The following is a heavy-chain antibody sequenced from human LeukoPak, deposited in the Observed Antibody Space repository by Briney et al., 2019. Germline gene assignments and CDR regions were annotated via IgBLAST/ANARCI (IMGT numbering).Heavy chain of an antibody. CDR1: GCIFSSHG. D-gene: IGHD6-13*01. CDR2: ISPSGDIT. Sequence: GGSLRLSCAASGCIFSSHGMNWVRQAPGKGLEWVSGISPSGDITYYADSVKGRFTISRDNSKNRVYLQMDSLRADDTAVYYCARGRYSSSWLNWFDPWGQGTLVTVSS. V-gene: IGHV3-23*01. CDR3: ARGRYSSSWLNWFDP. J-gene: IGHJ5*02.